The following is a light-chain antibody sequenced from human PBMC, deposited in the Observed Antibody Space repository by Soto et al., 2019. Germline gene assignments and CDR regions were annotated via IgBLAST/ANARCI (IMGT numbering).Light chain of an antibody. CDR3: QSYDSSLSVNYV. CDR1: SSNIGAGYD. CDR2: GNS. V-gene: IGLV1-40*01. Sequence: QSVLTQPPSVSGAPGQGGTISCTGSSSNIGAGYDVHWYQQLPGTAPKLLIYGNSNRPSGVPDRFSGSKSGTSASLAITGLQAEDEADYYCQSYDSSLSVNYVFGTGTKVTVL. J-gene: IGLJ1*01.